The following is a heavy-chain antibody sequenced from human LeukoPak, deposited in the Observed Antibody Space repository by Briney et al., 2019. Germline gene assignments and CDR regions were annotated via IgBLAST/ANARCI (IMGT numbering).Heavy chain of an antibody. CDR3: ARASPDRMNGDYDGGLDY. CDR1: GFTFSSYW. J-gene: IGHJ4*02. D-gene: IGHD4-17*01. CDR2: INWNGGST. Sequence: GGSLRLSCAASGFTFSSYWMSWVRQAPGKGLEWASGINWNGGSTGYADSVKGRFTISRDNAKNSLYLQMNSLRAEDTALYHCARASPDRMNGDYDGGLDYWGQGTLVTVSS. V-gene: IGHV3-20*01.